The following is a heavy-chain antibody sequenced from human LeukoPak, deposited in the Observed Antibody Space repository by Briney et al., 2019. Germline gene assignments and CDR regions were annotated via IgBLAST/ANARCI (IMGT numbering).Heavy chain of an antibody. D-gene: IGHD1-14*01. CDR3: ARWSPEKYGMDV. Sequence: PSETLSLTCAVYGGSFSGYYWSWIRQHPGKGLEWIGYIYYSGSTYYNPSLKSRVTISVDTFKNQFSLKLSSVTAADTAVYYCARWSPEKYGMDVWGQGTTVTVSS. J-gene: IGHJ6*02. V-gene: IGHV4-31*11. CDR2: IYYSGST. CDR1: GGSFSGYY.